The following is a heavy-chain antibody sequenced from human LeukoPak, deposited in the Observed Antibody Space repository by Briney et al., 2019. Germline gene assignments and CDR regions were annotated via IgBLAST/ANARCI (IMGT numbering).Heavy chain of an antibody. D-gene: IGHD2-15*01. Sequence: SQTLSLTCTVSGGSISSGGYYWSWIRQHPGKGLEWIGYIYYSGSTYYNPSLKSRVTISVDTSKNQFSLKLSSVTAADTAVYYCAREACSGGSCSNWFDPWGQGTLVTVSS. J-gene: IGHJ5*02. CDR3: AREACSGGSCSNWFDP. V-gene: IGHV4-31*03. CDR2: IYYSGST. CDR1: GGSISSGGYY.